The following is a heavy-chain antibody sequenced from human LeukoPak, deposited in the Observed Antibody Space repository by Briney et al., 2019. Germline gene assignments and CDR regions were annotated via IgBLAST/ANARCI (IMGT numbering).Heavy chain of an antibody. CDR3: ARGDPAYCGGDCYSRDYDY. J-gene: IGHJ4*02. CDR2: IYHSGST. CDR1: GGSISSSNW. D-gene: IGHD2-21*02. V-gene: IGHV4-4*02. Sequence: PSGTLSLTCAVSGGSISSSNWWSWVRQPPGKGLEWIGEIYHSGSTNYNPSLKSRVTISVDKSKNQFSLKLSSVTATDTAVYYCARGDPAYCGGDCYSRDYDYWGQGTLVTVSS.